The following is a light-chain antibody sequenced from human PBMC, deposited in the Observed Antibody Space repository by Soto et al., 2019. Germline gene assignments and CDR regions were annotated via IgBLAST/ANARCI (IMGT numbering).Light chain of an antibody. V-gene: IGKV3-20*01. J-gene: IGKJ1*01. CDR1: QSVSVSF. Sequence: EIVLTQSPGTLSLSPGERATLSCRVSQSVSVSFLAWYQQKPGQAPRLLIYGASSRATGIPDRFSGSGSGTDFTLTISRLQPEDFAVYYCQQYGSSSWTFGQGTKVEIK. CDR2: GAS. CDR3: QQYGSSSWT.